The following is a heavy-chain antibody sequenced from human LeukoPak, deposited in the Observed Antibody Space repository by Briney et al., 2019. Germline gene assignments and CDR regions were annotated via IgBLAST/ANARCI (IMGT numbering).Heavy chain of an antibody. CDR2: IKQDGSDK. CDR3: ASPNYYGSGPSDL. D-gene: IGHD3-10*01. Sequence: GGSVRLSCAASGFTFSSYSMNWVRRAPGKGLEWVANIKQDGSDKYYVDSVKGRFTISRDNAKSSLYLQMNSLRVEDTAVYYCASPNYYGSGPSDLWGRGTLVTVSS. J-gene: IGHJ2*01. CDR1: GFTFSSYS. V-gene: IGHV3-7*01.